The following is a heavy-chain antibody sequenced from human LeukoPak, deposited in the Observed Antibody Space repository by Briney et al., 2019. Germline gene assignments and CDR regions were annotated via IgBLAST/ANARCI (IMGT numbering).Heavy chain of an antibody. J-gene: IGHJ5*02. CDR1: GGSFSGYY. D-gene: IGHD6-6*01. V-gene: IGHV4-34*01. Sequence: SETLSLTCGVYGGSFSGYYWSWIRQPPGKGLEWIGEINHSGRINYNPSLKSRVTISVDTSKNQFSLKVTSVTASDTAVYYCARARLYSSFSWFDPWGQGTLVTVSS. CDR3: ARARLYSSFSWFDP. CDR2: INHSGRI.